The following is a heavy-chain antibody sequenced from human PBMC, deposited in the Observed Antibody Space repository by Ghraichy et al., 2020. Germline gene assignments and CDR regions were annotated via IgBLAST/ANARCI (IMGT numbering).Heavy chain of an antibody. J-gene: IGHJ4*02. CDR3: TRAQYYYGSGTYVYFDY. V-gene: IGHV3-66*01. CDR2: IYDGGNT. CDR1: GFTVGTNY. D-gene: IGHD3-10*01. Sequence: LSLTCAASGFTVGTNYMTWVRQAPGKGLEWVSVIYDGGNTYYADSVKGRFTISRDNSKNTLYLQMNSLRAEDTAVYYCTRAQYYYGSGTYVYFDYWGQGTLVTVSS.